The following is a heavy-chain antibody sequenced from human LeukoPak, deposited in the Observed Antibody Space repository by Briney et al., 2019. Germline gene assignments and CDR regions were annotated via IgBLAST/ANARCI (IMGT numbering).Heavy chain of an antibody. CDR3: ARAHWGAPNGGNWFDP. V-gene: IGHV4-59*01. D-gene: IGHD7-27*01. CDR1: GGSISSYY. CDR2: IYYSGST. Sequence: SETLSLTCTVSGGSISSYYWSWIRQPPGKGLEWIGYIYYSGSTNYNPSLKSRVTISVDTSKNQFSLKLSSVTAADTAVYYCARAHWGAPNGGNWFDPWGQGTLVTVSS. J-gene: IGHJ5*02.